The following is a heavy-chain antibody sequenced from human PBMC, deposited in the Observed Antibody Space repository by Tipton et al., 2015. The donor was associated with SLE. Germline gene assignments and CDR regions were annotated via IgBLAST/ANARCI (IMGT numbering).Heavy chain of an antibody. CDR2: IYHRGTT. CDR1: GGSISSSSYY. J-gene: IGHJ4*02. CDR3: ARSSSVRTLLWPTFAY. Sequence: TLSLTCTVSGGSISSSSYYWGWIRQPPGKGLEWIGGIYHRGTTYYNPSLKSRVTISADTSKDHLSLKLTSVTAADTAVYFCARSSSVRTLLWPTFAYWGQGTLVTVSS. D-gene: IGHD2/OR15-2a*01. V-gene: IGHV4-39*02.